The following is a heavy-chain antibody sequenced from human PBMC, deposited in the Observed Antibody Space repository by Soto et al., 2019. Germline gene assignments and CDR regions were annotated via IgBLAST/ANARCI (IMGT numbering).Heavy chain of an antibody. CDR1: GFTFSTYW. J-gene: IGHJ6*02. Sequence: PGGSLRLSCAASGFTFSTYWMHWVRQAPGKGLVWVSRINTDGSNTNYADSVKGRFTISRDNAKNSLYLQMNSLRAEDTALYYCAKDSTLGGWGGMDVWGQGTTVTVSS. V-gene: IGHV3-74*01. D-gene: IGHD3-16*01. CDR3: AKDSTLGGWGGMDV. CDR2: INTDGSNT.